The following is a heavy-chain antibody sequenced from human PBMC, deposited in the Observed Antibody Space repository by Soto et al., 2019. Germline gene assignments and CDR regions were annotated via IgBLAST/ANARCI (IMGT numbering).Heavy chain of an antibody. D-gene: IGHD3-22*01. CDR3: ASSNYYDITESDS. CDR1: GGTFGIYA. CDR2: IIPVFGTA. V-gene: IGHV1-69*13. Sequence: SVKVSCKASGGTFGIYAISCVLQSPGQGLEWMGGIIPVFGTANYAQKFQGRVTISADESTNTAYLELSSLRSEDTAVYYCASSNYYDITESDSWGQGTLVTVSS. J-gene: IGHJ4*02.